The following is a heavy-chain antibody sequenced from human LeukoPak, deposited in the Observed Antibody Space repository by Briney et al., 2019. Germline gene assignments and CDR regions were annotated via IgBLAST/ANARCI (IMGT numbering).Heavy chain of an antibody. Sequence: SETLSLTCAVYGGSFSGYYWSWIRQPPGKGLEWIGEINHSGSTNYNPSLKSRVTISVDTSKNQFSLKLSSVTAADTAVYYCHCTNGEMAAFDIWGQGTRVTVSS. CDR3: HCTNGEMAAFDI. CDR1: GGSFSGYY. J-gene: IGHJ3*02. CDR2: INHSGST. V-gene: IGHV4-34*01. D-gene: IGHD2-8*01.